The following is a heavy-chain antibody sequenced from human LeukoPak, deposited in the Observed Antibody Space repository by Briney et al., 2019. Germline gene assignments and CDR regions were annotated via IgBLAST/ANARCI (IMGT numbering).Heavy chain of an antibody. D-gene: IGHD1-26*01. J-gene: IGHJ6*02. V-gene: IGHV1-69*05. CDR1: GGTFSSYA. CDR2: IIPIFGTA. CDR3: AREPKEWELGAYYYYGMDV. Sequence: SVKVSCKASGGTFSSYAISWVRQAPGQGLEWMGGIIPIFGTANYAQKFQGRVTITTDESTSTAYMELSSLRSEDTAVYYCAREPKEWELGAYYYYGMDVWGQGTTVTVSS.